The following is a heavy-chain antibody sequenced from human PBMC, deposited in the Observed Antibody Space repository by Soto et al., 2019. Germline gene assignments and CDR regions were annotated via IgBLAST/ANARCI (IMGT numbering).Heavy chain of an antibody. Sequence: XGSLRLSCAASGFTFSSYWMHWVRQAPGKGLVWVSRINSDGSTYYADSVKGRFTISRDNSKNTLHLQMNSLRAEDTAVYYCARGSGRLYYFDFWGRGNLVTVSS. V-gene: IGHV3-74*01. D-gene: IGHD1-26*01. CDR1: GFTFSSYW. CDR2: INSDGST. CDR3: ARGSGRLYYFDF. J-gene: IGHJ4*02.